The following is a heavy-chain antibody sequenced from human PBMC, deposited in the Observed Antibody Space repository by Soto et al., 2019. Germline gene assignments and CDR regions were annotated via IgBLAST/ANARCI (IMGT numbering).Heavy chain of an antibody. J-gene: IGHJ4*02. D-gene: IGHD3-22*01. CDR2: INHSGTT. CDR3: ARGSGYYYDSSGLGY. CDR1: GGSFSGYY. V-gene: IGHV4-34*01. Sequence: SETLSLTCAVYGGSFSGYYWSWIRQPPGKGLEWIGEINHSGTTNYNPSLKSRVTISVDTSKNQFSLKLSSVTAADTAVYYCARGSGYYYDSSGLGYWGQGTLVTVSS.